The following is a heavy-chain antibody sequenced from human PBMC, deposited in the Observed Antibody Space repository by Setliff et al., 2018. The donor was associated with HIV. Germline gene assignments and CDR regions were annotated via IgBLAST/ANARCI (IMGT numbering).Heavy chain of an antibody. D-gene: IGHD6-6*01. CDR1: GGSIRNGGHC. Sequence: SETLSLTCTVSGGSIRNGGHCWSWIRQHPGRGLEWIGYIFYSGTTYYNPSLESRVVISVDSSKNLFSLNLKSVTAADTAVYYCARTRVWADAGRYFDSWGQGTLVTVSS. CDR2: IFYSGTT. CDR3: ARTRVWADAGRYFDS. J-gene: IGHJ4*02. V-gene: IGHV4-31*03.